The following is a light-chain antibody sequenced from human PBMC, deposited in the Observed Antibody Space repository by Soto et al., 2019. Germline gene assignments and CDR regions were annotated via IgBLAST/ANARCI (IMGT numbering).Light chain of an antibody. J-gene: IGKJ1*01. CDR2: GAS. V-gene: IGKV3-15*01. CDR3: QQYKNWPRT. CDR1: QRVGSN. Sequence: EIVMTQSPAPLSVSPGERATLSCRASQRVGSNLAWYQQKPGQAPRLLIFGASTRATGIPARFSGSGSGTEFTLTISSLQSEDFAVYYCQQYKNWPRTFGQGTKVEIK.